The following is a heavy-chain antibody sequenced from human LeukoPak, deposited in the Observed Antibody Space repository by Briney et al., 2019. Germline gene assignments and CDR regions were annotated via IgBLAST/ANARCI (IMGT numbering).Heavy chain of an antibody. D-gene: IGHD6-13*01. CDR1: GFTFSSYS. V-gene: IGHV3-48*04. CDR3: ASRSSVAGTGPG. CDR2: ISSSGSTI. J-gene: IGHJ4*02. Sequence: GGSLRLSCAASGFTFSSYSMNWVRQAPGKGLEWVSYISSSGSTIYYADSVKGRFTISRDNAKNSQYLQMNSLRAEDTAVYYCASRSSVAGTGPGWGQGTLVSVSS.